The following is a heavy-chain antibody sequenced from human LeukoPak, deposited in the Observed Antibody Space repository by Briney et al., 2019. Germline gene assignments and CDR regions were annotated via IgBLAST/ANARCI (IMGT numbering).Heavy chain of an antibody. V-gene: IGHV3-30*02. CDR3: AKDLGYCSSTSCYGFDP. CDR1: LFTFSSHG. D-gene: IGHD2-2*01. J-gene: IGHJ5*02. CDR2: IRYVGSII. Sequence: GGALRLSCAPSLFTFSSHGMHWVRQAPAQGLECGAFIRYVGSIIYYAAAVKGRLTISRDNSKNTLYLQMNSLRAEDTAVYYCAKDLGYCSSTSCYGFDPWGQGTLVTVSS.